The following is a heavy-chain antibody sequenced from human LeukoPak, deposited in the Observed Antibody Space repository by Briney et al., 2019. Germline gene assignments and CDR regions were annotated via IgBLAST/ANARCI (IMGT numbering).Heavy chain of an antibody. V-gene: IGHV3-11*01. CDR1: GFSSRSDH. CDR2: ISSSGSTI. D-gene: IGHD6-13*01. Sequence: VGSLRLSCAVSGFSSRSDHVNWIRQAPGKGLEWVSYISSSGSTIYYADSVKGRFTISRDNAKNSLYLQMNSLRAEDTAVYYCARGAAAATYYFDYWGQGTLVTVSS. J-gene: IGHJ4*02. CDR3: ARGAAAATYYFDY.